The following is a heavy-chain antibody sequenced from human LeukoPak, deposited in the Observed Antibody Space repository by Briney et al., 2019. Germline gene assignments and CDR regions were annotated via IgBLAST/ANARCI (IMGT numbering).Heavy chain of an antibody. CDR2: ISSSGSTI. CDR1: GFTFSSYE. CDR3: ARDKYGSSGMDV. Sequence: PGGSLRLSCAASGFTFSSYEMNWVRQAPGKGLEWVSYISSSGSTIYYADSVKGRFTISRDNAKNSLYLQVNSLRAEDTAVYYCARDKYGSSGMDVWGQGSTVTVSS. D-gene: IGHD3-10*01. V-gene: IGHV3-48*03. J-gene: IGHJ6*02.